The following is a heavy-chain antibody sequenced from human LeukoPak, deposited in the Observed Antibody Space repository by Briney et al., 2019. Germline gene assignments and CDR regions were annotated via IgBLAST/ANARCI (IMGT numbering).Heavy chain of an antibody. Sequence: PGGSLRLSCAASGFTFSSYGMHWVRQAPGKGLEWVAVIWYDGSNKYYADSVKGRFTISRDNSKNTVYLQMNSLRPEDTAVYYCARERSFDTAMDPLDYWGQGTLVTVSS. CDR3: ARERSFDTAMDPLDY. V-gene: IGHV3-33*01. D-gene: IGHD5-18*01. CDR1: GFTFSSYG. J-gene: IGHJ4*02. CDR2: IWYDGSNK.